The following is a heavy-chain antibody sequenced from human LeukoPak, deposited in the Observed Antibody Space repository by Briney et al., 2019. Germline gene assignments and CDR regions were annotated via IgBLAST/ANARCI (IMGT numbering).Heavy chain of an antibody. V-gene: IGHV3-48*02. D-gene: IGHD6-13*01. CDR2: ISSSSSTI. CDR1: GFTFSSYS. Sequence: PGGSLRLSCAASGFTFSSYSMNWVRQAPGKGLEWVSYISSSSSTIYYADSVKGRFTISRDNAKNSLYLQMNSLRDEDTAVYYCARDQDSIAAAGHQFDPWGQGTLVTVSS. CDR3: ARDQDSIAAAGHQFDP. J-gene: IGHJ5*02.